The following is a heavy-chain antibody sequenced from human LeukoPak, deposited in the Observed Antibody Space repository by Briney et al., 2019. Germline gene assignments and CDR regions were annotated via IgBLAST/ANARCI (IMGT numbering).Heavy chain of an antibody. D-gene: IGHD6-13*01. CDR3: AKDSGRVAAAANWFDP. V-gene: IGHV3-23*01. J-gene: IGHJ5*02. CDR1: GFTFSSYA. Sequence: GGSLRLSCAASGFTFSSYAMSWVRQAPGKGLEWVSAISGSGGSTYYADSVKGRFTISRDNSKNTLYLQMNSLRAEDTAVYYCAKDSGRVAAAANWFDPWGQGTLVTVSS. CDR2: ISGSGGST.